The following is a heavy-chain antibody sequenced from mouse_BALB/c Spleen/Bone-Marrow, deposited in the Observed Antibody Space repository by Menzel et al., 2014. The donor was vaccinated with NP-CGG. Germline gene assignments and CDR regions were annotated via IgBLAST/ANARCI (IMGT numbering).Heavy chain of an antibody. J-gene: IGHJ2*01. Sequence: QVQLQQSGSVLVRPGASVKLSCKASGYTFTSSWMHWAKRRPGQGLEWIGEIHPNSGNTNYNEKFKGKATLTVDTSSSTAYVDLSSLTSEDSAVYYCARGDPYYRYSDYWGQGTTLTVSS. V-gene: IGHV1S130*01. CDR2: IHPNSGNT. CDR1: GYTFTSSW. CDR3: ARGDPYYRYSDY. D-gene: IGHD2-14*01.